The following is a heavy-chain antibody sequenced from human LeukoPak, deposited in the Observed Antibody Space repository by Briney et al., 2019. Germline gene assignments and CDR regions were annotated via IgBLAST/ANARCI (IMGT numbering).Heavy chain of an antibody. CDR2: INHSGST. V-gene: IGHV4-39*07. CDR3: ARGVAQYSGSYKGLYYFDY. CDR1: GGSVSSGSYY. J-gene: IGHJ4*02. Sequence: SETLSLTCTVSGGSVSSGSYYWSWIRQPPGKGLEWIGEINHSGSTNYNPSLKSRVTISVDTSKNQFSLKLSSVTAADTAVYYCARGVAQYSGSYKGLYYFDYWGQGTLVTVSS. D-gene: IGHD1-26*01.